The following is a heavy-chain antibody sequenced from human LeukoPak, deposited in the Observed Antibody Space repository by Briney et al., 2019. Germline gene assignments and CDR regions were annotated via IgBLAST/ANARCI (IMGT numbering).Heavy chain of an antibody. CDR2: ISGSGGST. J-gene: IGHJ3*02. Sequence: PGGSLRLSCAASGFTFSSYAMSWVRQAPGKGLEWVSAISGSGGSTYYADSVKGRFTISRDNSKNTLYLQMNSLRAEDTAVYYCAKHQLYGDYPNDAFDIWGQGTMVTVSS. CDR3: AKHQLYGDYPNDAFDI. CDR1: GFTFSSYA. D-gene: IGHD4-17*01. V-gene: IGHV3-23*01.